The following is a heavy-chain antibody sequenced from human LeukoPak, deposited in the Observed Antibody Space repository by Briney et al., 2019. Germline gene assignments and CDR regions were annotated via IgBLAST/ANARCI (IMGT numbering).Heavy chain of an antibody. CDR3: ARVLKYGTLDGDY. CDR1: GYTFTSYY. CDR2: INPNSGGT. D-gene: IGHD1-1*01. V-gene: IGHV1-2*02. J-gene: IGHJ4*02. Sequence: ASVKVSCKASGYTFTSYYMHWVRQAPGQGREWMGWINPNSGGTNYAQKFQGRVTMTRDTSISTAYMELSRLRSDDTAVYYCARVLKYGTLDGDYWGQGTLVTVSS.